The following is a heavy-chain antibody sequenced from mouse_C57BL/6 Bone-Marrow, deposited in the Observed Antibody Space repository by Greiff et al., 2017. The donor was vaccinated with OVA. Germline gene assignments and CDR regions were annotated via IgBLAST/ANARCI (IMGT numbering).Heavy chain of an antibody. V-gene: IGHV7-1*01. Sequence: EVKLVESGGGLVQSGRSLRLSCATSGFTFSDFYMEWVRQAPGKGLEWIAASRKKANDYTTEYSASVKGRFIVSRDTSQSILYLQMNALRAEDTAIYYCARDADYGSSGGFAYWGQGTLVTVSA. CDR1: GFTFSDFY. CDR3: ARDADYGSSGGFAY. J-gene: IGHJ3*01. D-gene: IGHD1-1*01. CDR2: SRKKANDYTT.